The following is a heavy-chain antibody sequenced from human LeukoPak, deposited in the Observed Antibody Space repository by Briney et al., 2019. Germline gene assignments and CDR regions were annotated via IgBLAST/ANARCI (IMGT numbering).Heavy chain of an antibody. J-gene: IGHJ4*02. CDR3: ARVGGANYFDY. Sequence: PSGTLSLTCTVSGGSISSGGYSWSWIRQPPGKGLEWIGYIYYSGSTYYNPSLKSRVTISVDTSKNQFSLKLSSVTAADTAVYYCARVGGANYFDYWGQGTLVTVSS. V-gene: IGHV4-30-4*07. CDR2: IYYSGST. CDR1: GGSISSGGYS. D-gene: IGHD3-16*01.